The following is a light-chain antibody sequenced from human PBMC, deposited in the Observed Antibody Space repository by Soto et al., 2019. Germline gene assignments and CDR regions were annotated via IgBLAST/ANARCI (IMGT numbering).Light chain of an antibody. CDR1: QSALYSSNNNNY. Sequence: DIVMTQSSDSLSVSLGELPTITRKPSQSALYSSNNNNYLAWYQQKPGQPPKLLIYWASTRESGVPDRFRGSGSGTDFTLTISSLQAEDVAVYYCQQYYSNPGTFGQGTKVDI. V-gene: IGKV4-1*01. J-gene: IGKJ1*01. CDR3: QQYYSNPGT. CDR2: WAS.